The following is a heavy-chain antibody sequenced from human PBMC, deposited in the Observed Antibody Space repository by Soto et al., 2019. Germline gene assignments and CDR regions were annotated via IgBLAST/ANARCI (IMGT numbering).Heavy chain of an antibody. J-gene: IGHJ5*02. Sequence: ASVKVSCKVSGYTLTELSMHWVRQAPGKGLEWMGGFDPEDGETIYAQKFQGRVTMTEDTSTDTAYMELSSLRYEDTAVYYCATLGAVEITGTTNNWFDPWGQGTLVTVSS. D-gene: IGHD1-7*01. CDR1: GYTLTELS. CDR2: FDPEDGET. V-gene: IGHV1-24*01. CDR3: ATLGAVEITGTTNNWFDP.